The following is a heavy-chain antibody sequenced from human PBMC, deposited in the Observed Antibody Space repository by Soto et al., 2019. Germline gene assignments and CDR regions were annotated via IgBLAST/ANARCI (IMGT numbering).Heavy chain of an antibody. J-gene: IGHJ5*02. CDR3: ATAWGTGTTLDNWFDP. CDR1: GYTLTELS. V-gene: IGHV1-24*01. D-gene: IGHD1-7*01. CDR2: FDHEDGET. Sequence: GASVKVSCKVSGYTLTELSMHWVRQAPGKGREWMGGFDHEDGETIYAQKFQGRVTMTEDTSTDTAYMELSSLRSEDTAVYYCATAWGTGTTLDNWFDPWGQGTLVTVSS.